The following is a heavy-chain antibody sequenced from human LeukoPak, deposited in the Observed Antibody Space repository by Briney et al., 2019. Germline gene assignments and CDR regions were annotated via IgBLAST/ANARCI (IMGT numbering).Heavy chain of an antibody. J-gene: IGHJ4*02. D-gene: IGHD5-18*01. CDR2: LYSGGGT. CDR1: GFTVSGDY. Sequence: GGSRTLSCAASGFTVSGDYMRWIRQAPGKGLEWVSVLYSGGGTYFPDCLRGQFSISRDNSKNTLYLQMNRLRAEDTAVYYCARHSRGYRFLYFAYWGQRWPATVSS. CDR3: ARHSRGYRFLYFAY. V-gene: IGHV3-66*04.